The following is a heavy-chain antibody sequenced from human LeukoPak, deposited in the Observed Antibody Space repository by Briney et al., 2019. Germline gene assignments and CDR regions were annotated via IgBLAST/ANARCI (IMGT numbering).Heavy chain of an antibody. CDR2: IYYSGST. V-gene: IGHV4-59*01. Sequence: SETLSLTCTVSGASISSYYWSWIRQPPGKGLEWIGYIYYSGSTNYNPSLKSRVTISVDTSKSQFSLKLTSVTAADTAVYYCARIPLSSTWFHDAFDIWGQGTMVTVSS. D-gene: IGHD6-13*01. CDR3: ARIPLSSTWFHDAFDI. CDR1: GASISSYY. J-gene: IGHJ3*02.